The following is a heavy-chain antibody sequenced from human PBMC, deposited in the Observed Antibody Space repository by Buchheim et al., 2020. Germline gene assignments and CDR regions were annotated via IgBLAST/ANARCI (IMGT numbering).Heavy chain of an antibody. V-gene: IGHV3-21*01. D-gene: IGHD6-6*01. Sequence: EVQLVESGGGLVKRGGSLRLSCAASGFTFSSYSMNWVRQAPGKGLEWVSSISSSSSYIYYADSVKGRFTISRDNAKNSLYLQMNSLRAEDTAVYYCARDLFFPVASSSPYYYYYYGMDVWGQGTT. CDR1: GFTFSSYS. J-gene: IGHJ6*02. CDR2: ISSSSSYI. CDR3: ARDLFFPVASSSPYYYYYYGMDV.